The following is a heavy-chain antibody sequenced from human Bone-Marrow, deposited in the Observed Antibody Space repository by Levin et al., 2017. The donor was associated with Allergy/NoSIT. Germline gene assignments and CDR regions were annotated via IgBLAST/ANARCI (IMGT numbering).Heavy chain of an antibody. Sequence: PGGSLRLSCGASAFIFNDPYVTWVRQAPGKGLEWIASMTNFVSPIYYADSVKGRFTVSRDDATGAVILQMHSLRVEDAAVYYCAREARNRDGGLYFDSWGQGSQVTVSS. V-gene: IGHV3-11*01. CDR2: MTNFVSPI. D-gene: IGHD3-10*01. CDR1: AFIFNDPY. J-gene: IGHJ4*02. CDR3: AREARNRDGGLYFDS.